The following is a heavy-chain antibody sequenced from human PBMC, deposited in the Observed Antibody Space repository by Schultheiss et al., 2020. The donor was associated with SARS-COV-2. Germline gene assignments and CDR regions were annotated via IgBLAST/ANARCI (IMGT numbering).Heavy chain of an antibody. Sequence: SETLSLTCAVSGGSISSGYYWGWIRQPPGKGLEWIGSIYHSGSTYYNPSLKSRVTISVDTSKNQFSLKLSSVTAADTAVYYCARGLGPWGQGTLVTVSS. J-gene: IGHJ5*02. CDR1: GGSISSGYY. CDR3: ARGLGP. CDR2: IYHSGST. D-gene: IGHD3-22*01. V-gene: IGHV4-38-2*01.